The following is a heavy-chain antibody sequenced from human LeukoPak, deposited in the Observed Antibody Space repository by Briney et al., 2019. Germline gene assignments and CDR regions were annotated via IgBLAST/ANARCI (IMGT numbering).Heavy chain of an antibody. CDR1: GFTFSDYY. J-gene: IGHJ4*02. CDR3: ARGEDNADEYLREDY. D-gene: IGHD3-16*01. CDR2: ITSGGSTI. Sequence: GGSLRLSCAASGFTFSDYYMSWIRQAPGKGLEWVSYITSGGSTIYYADSVRGRFTISRDNAKNSLYLQMNSLRAEDTAVYYCARGEDNADEYLREDYWGQGILVTVSS. V-gene: IGHV3-11*04.